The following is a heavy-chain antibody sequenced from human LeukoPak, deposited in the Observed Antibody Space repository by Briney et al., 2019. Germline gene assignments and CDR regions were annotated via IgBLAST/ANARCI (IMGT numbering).Heavy chain of an antibody. CDR1: GFTFSSYA. CDR3: ARDPGSYDSSGPQDY. V-gene: IGHV3-30*04. J-gene: IGHJ4*02. D-gene: IGHD3-22*01. Sequence: GGSLRLSCAASGFTFSSYAMHWVRQAPGKGLEWVAVISYDGSNKYYADSVKGRFTISRDNSKNTLYLQMNSLRAEDTAVYYCARDPGSYDSSGPQDYWGQGTLVTVSS. CDR2: ISYDGSNK.